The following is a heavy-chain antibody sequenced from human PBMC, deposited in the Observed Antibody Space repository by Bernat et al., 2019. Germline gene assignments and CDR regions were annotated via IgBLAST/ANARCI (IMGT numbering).Heavy chain of an antibody. D-gene: IGHD3-22*01. CDR2: IYSGGST. J-gene: IGHJ2*01. CDR3: ARDYYDSSGLYWYFDL. Sequence: EVQLVESGGGLVQPGGSLRLSCAASGFTVSSNYMSWVRQAPGKGLEWVSVIYSGGSTYYADSVKGRFTISRHNSKNTLYLQMNSLRAEDTAVYYCARDYYDSSGLYWYFDLWGRGTLVTVPS. CDR1: GFTVSSNY. V-gene: IGHV3-53*04.